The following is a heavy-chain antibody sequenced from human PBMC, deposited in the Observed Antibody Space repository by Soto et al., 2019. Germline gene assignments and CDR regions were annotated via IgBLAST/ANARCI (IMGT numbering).Heavy chain of an antibody. J-gene: IGHJ4*02. CDR3: ARVGGSSLIDY. V-gene: IGHV3-74*01. CDR2: IDSDGTYT. D-gene: IGHD6-13*01. CDR1: GFTFSTYW. Sequence: GGSLRLSCAASGFTFSTYWMHWVRQAPGKGLVLVSRIDSDGTYTSYADSVKGRFTISRDNAKNTLYLQMNSLRDEDTAVYYCARVGGSSLIDYWGQGTLVTVSS.